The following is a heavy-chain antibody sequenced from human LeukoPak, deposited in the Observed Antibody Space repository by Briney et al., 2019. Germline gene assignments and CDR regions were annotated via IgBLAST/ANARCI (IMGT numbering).Heavy chain of an antibody. CDR2: IWYDGSNK. CDR1: GFTFSSYG. CDR3: AKAMVRGFTSISAFDY. Sequence: GGSLRLSRAASGFTFSSYGMHWVRQAPGKGLEWVAVIWYDGSNKYYADSVKGRFTISRDNSKNTLYLQMNSLRAEDTAVYYCAKAMVRGFTSISAFDYWGQGTLVTVSS. D-gene: IGHD3-10*01. V-gene: IGHV3-33*06. J-gene: IGHJ4*02.